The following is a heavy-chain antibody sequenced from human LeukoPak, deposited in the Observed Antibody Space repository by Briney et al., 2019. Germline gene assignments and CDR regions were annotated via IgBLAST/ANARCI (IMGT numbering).Heavy chain of an antibody. V-gene: IGHV3-23*01. D-gene: IGHD4-17*01. Sequence: GGSLRLSCAASGLIFHNYALVWIRRAPGKGPEWVSAILGGGGTFYADAVKGRYTISRDNSKNTLYLQMNSLRAEDTATYYCGQDPNGNYIGAFDFWGRGTMVTVSS. J-gene: IGHJ3*01. CDR3: GQDPNGNYIGAFDF. CDR1: GLIFHNYA. CDR2: ILGGGGT.